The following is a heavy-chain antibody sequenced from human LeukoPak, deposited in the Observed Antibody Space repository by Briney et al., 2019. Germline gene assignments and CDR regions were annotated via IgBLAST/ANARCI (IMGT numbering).Heavy chain of an antibody. CDR3: ARDYRDTAMVSFDY. CDR1: GGSISSSSYY. Sequence: SETLSLTCTVSGGSISSSSYYWGWIRQPPGKGLEWIGSIYYSGSTYYNPSLKSRVTISVDTSKNQFSLKLSSVTAADTAAYYCARDYRDTAMVSFDYWGQGTLVTVSS. D-gene: IGHD5-18*01. V-gene: IGHV4-39*07. J-gene: IGHJ4*02. CDR2: IYYSGST.